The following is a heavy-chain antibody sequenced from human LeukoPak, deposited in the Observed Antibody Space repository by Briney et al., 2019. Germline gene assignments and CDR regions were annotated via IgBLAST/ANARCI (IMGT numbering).Heavy chain of an antibody. D-gene: IGHD3-22*01. CDR3: AKDPTRYYDSSGYYY. J-gene: IGHJ4*02. CDR1: GFTFSSYA. CDR2: ISGSGGST. Sequence: PGGSLRLSCAASGFTFSSYAMSWVRQAPGKGLEWVSAISGSGGSTYYADSVKGRFTISRDNSKNTLYLQMNSLRAEDTAVYYCAKDPTRYYDSSGYYYWGQGTLVTVSS. V-gene: IGHV3-23*01.